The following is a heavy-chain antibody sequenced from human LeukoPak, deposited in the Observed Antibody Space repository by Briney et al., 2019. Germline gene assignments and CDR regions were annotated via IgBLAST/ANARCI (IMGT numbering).Heavy chain of an antibody. CDR3: ARGRGYSQSNWVDP. CDR2: INSDGSST. CDR1: GFTFSSYW. J-gene: IGHJ5*02. Sequence: GGSLRLSCAASGFTFSSYWMHWVRQAPGQGLVWVSRINSDGSSTSYADSVKGRFTISRDNSKNTLYLQMNSLRAEDTAVYYCARGRGYSQSNWVDPWGQGTMVTVSA. V-gene: IGHV3-74*01. D-gene: IGHD5-18*01.